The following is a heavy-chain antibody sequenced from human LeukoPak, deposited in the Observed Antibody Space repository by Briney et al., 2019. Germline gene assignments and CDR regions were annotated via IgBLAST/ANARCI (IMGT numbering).Heavy chain of an antibody. Sequence: GGSLRLSCSASGFPFSTLGMHWVRQAPGKGLEHVSTIGSDGDGTYYADSVRDRFIISRDNSKNAVYLQMSSLRPEDTAVYYCVSPVFINFWGQGTLVTVSS. J-gene: IGHJ4*01. CDR1: GFPFSTLG. D-gene: IGHD1-14*01. CDR2: IGSDGDGT. V-gene: IGHV3-64D*06. CDR3: VSPVFINF.